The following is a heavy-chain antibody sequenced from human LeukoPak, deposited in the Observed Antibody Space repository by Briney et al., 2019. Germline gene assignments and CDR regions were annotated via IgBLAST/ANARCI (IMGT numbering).Heavy chain of an antibody. D-gene: IGHD3-22*01. CDR1: GYTFTGYY. CDR3: VRSYYDSSGYSNWFDP. V-gene: IGHV1-2*02. CDR2: INPNSGGT. J-gene: IGHJ5*02. Sequence: ASVKVSCKASGYTFTGYYMHWVRQAPGQGLEWMGWINPNSGGTNYAQKFQGRVTMTRDTSISTAYMELSRLRSDDTAVHYCVRSYYDSSGYSNWFDPWGQGTLVTVSS.